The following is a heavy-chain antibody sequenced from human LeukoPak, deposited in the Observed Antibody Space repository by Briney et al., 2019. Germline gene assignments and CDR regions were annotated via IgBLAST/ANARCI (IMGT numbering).Heavy chain of an antibody. CDR3: ARKRTYYYDSSGYYGFDY. CDR2: IYHSGST. CDR1: GGSISSSSYY. D-gene: IGHD3-22*01. J-gene: IGHJ4*02. Sequence: SETLSLTCTVSGGSISSSSYYWGWIRQPPGKGLERIGSIYHSGSTYYNPSLKSRVTISVDTSKNQFSLKLSSVTAADTAVYYCARKRTYYYDSSGYYGFDYWGQGTLVTVSS. V-gene: IGHV4-39*07.